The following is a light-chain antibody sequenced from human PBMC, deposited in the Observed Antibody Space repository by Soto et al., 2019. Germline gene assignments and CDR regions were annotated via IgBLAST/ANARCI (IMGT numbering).Light chain of an antibody. J-gene: IGKJ4*01. V-gene: IGKV3-15*01. CDR1: QSVTTY. Sequence: EVVMTQSPATLSVSPGEGATLSCRASQSVTTYLAWYRQAPGQAPRLLIHGASTRAPGIPARFNGSGSGTELTLSISSLNSEDFAVYYCQRYMELPRTFGGGTKVEIK. CDR2: GAS. CDR3: QRYMELPRT.